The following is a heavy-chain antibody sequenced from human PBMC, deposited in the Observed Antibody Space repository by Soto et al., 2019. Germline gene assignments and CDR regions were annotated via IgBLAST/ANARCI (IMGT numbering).Heavy chain of an antibody. CDR2: LNPNTGGT. Sequence: GASVKVSCKASGYIFTANFINWVRQAPGQGLEWMGRLNPNTGGTEYAQKFQGRVTLTRDTSIATAYLTLTSLTSDDTALYYCAKDLTRQLAYWLDPWGQGTQVTVSS. D-gene: IGHD6-6*01. V-gene: IGHV1-2*06. CDR3: AKDLTRQLAYWLDP. J-gene: IGHJ5*02. CDR1: GYIFTANF.